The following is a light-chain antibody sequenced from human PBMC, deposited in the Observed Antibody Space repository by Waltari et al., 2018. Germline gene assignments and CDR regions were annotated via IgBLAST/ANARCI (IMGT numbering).Light chain of an antibody. J-gene: IGKJ2*01. Sequence: EIVMTQSPATLFVSPGERATLSCRASQSISDHSAWYQQKPGQAPRLLMYGASTRATAIPARFSGSGSGTEFALTISSLQSEDSAVYYCQQYQNWPQTFGQGTKLQIK. CDR1: QSISDH. CDR3: QQYQNWPQT. V-gene: IGKV3-15*01. CDR2: GAS.